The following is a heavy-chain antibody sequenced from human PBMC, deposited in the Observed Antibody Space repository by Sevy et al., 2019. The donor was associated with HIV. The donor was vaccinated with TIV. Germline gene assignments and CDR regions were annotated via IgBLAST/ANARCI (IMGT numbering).Heavy chain of an antibody. V-gene: IGHV3-48*01. D-gene: IGHD3-9*01. CDR3: ATDQDWAFDN. J-gene: IGHJ4*02. Sequence: GESLKISCELSVSTFSGHHLNWVRQAPGKGLEWVAYIGSGFNIYYTHSVRGRFTISRDNARNSLFLQMDSLRAEDTAVYYCATDQDWAFDNWGQGTLVTVSS. CDR2: IGSGFNI. CDR1: VSTFSGHH.